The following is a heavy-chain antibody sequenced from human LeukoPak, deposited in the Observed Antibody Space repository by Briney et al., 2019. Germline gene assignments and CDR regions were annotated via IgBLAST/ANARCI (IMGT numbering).Heavy chain of an antibody. D-gene: IGHD2-2*02. CDR2: MIPILGIA. V-gene: IGHV1-69*10. CDR1: GGTLSSYT. Sequence: ASVKVSCKASGGTLSSYTINWVRPAPGQRLEWMGGMIPILGIANYAQKFQGRVTITEDKYTSTAFMELSSLRSEDTAVYYCAGTGYCSSTSCYTWGTNYYYYYGMDVWGQGTTVTVAS. CDR3: AGTGYCSSTSCYTWGTNYYYYYGMDV. J-gene: IGHJ6*02.